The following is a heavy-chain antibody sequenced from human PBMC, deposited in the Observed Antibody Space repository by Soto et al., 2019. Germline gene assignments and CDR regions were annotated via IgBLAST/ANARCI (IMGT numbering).Heavy chain of an antibody. CDR2: VYFSGTT. Sequence: SETLSLTCTVSGGSINTNYYYWAWIRQPPGRGLEWIGSVYFSGTTSYNPSLKSRVTISVDTSKNHFSLRLSSVTASDTAVYFCAKSLHPYSSSLFFDSWGQGTLVTVSS. D-gene: IGHD6-6*01. CDR3: AKSLHPYSSSLFFDS. V-gene: IGHV4-39*02. CDR1: GGSINTNYYY. J-gene: IGHJ4*02.